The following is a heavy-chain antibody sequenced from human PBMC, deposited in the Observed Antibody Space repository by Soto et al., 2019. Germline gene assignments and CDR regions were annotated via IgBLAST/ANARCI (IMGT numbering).Heavy chain of an antibody. CDR1: GYTLTELS. D-gene: IGHD2-21*01. J-gene: IGHJ6*02. CDR2: FDPEDGET. V-gene: IGHV1-24*01. CDR3: ATTSIVVTPAFYYYYGMDV. Sequence: GASVKVSCKVSGYTLTELSMHWVRQAPGKGLEWMGGFDPEDGETIYAQKFQGRVTMTEDTSTDTAYMELSSLRSEDTAVYYCATTSIVVTPAFYYYYGMDVWGQGTTVTVSS.